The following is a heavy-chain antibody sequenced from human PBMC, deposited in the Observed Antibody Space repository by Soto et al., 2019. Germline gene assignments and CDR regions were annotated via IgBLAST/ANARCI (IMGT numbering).Heavy chain of an antibody. CDR3: AKGLNGELND. V-gene: IGHV3-30*18. Sequence: QVQLVXSGGGVVQPGRSLXLSCVASGFTFSIFDMHWVRQAPGKGLEWVTLISSDDRNIYYADSVQGRFTVSRDDSRNTLYLQMNSLRPEDMAVYYCAKGLNGELNDWGQGTMVTVSS. J-gene: IGHJ3*01. D-gene: IGHD1-1*01. CDR2: ISSDDRNI. CDR1: GFTFSIFD.